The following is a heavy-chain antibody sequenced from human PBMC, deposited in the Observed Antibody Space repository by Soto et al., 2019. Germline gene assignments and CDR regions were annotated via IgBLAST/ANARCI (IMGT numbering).Heavy chain of an antibody. CDR3: ARDSNYVGAFDI. J-gene: IGHJ3*02. Sequence: GSLRLSCGGSGFTGSRNYMSWGRQAPGKGLEWVSVIYSGGSTYYADSGKGRFTISRDNSKNTLYLQMNSLRAEDTALYYCARDSNYVGAFDIWGQGTLVTVSS. D-gene: IGHD4-4*01. V-gene: IGHV3-66*01. CDR2: IYSGGST. CDR1: GFTGSRNY.